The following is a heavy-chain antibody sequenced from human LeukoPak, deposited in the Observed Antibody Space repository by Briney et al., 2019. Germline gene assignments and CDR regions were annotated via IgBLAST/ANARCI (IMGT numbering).Heavy chain of an antibody. D-gene: IGHD6-13*01. CDR1: GFTFSSYW. CDR3: SRTRRQGIQYFDY. V-gene: IGHV3-7*01. CDR2: IKQDGREK. Sequence: PGGSLRLSCAASGFTFSSYWMSSVREAPGKGLKWLANIKQDGREKYYVDSVKGRFTISRDNAKNTLYPQINSLLAEATARHYCSRTRRQGIQYFDYWGQGTLVTVSS. J-gene: IGHJ4*02.